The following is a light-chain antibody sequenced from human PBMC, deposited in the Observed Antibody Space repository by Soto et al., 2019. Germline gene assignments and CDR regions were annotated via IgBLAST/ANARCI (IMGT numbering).Light chain of an antibody. CDR1: NSDLGRYNY. J-gene: IGLJ2*01. CDR3: SSYRDGSTPLVV. Sequence: QSALTQPASVSGSPGQSITISCTGTNSDLGRYNYVSWYQHHPGKAPKLIIYEVTNRPSGISSRVSGSESGNTASLTISVLLTEDEAEYYCSSYRDGSTPLVVFGGGTKVTVL. CDR2: EVT. V-gene: IGLV2-14*01.